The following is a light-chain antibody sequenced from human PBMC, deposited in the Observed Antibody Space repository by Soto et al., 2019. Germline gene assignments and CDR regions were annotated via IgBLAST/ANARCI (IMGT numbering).Light chain of an antibody. CDR3: NSHTLSNTRV. Sequence: QSVLTQPPPATGSPGQSVTISCTGSSSDVGRYNHVSWYQHHPGKAPKLMIYDVSNRPSGVSNRFSGSKSGYTASLTISGLLAEDEADYYCNSHTLSNTRVFGTGTKVTVL. CDR2: DVS. CDR1: SSDVGRYNH. V-gene: IGLV2-14*01. J-gene: IGLJ1*01.